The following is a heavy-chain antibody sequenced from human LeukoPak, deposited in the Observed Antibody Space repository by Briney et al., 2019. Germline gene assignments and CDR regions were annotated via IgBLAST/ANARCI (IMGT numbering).Heavy chain of an antibody. CDR3: AKGYGDYGLAFRDY. D-gene: IGHD4-17*01. Sequence: PGGSLRLSCAASGFTFSTYGMHWVRQAPGKGLEWVAFIRYDGSNKYYADSVKGRFTISRDNSKNTLYLQMNSLRAEDTAVYYCAKGYGDYGLAFRDYWGQGTLVTVSS. V-gene: IGHV3-30*02. CDR1: GFTFSTYG. CDR2: IRYDGSNK. J-gene: IGHJ4*02.